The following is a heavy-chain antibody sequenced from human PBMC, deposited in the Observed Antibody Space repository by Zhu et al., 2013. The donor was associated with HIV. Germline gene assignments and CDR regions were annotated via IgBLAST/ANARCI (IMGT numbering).Heavy chain of an antibody. CDR3: ARQPPGYYYVGYFQH. CDR2: IYSGGST. V-gene: IGHV3-66*04. D-gene: IGHD3-22*01. CDR1: GFTVSSNY. Sequence: EVQLVESGGGLVQPGGSLRLSCAASGFTVSSNYMSWVRQAPGKGLEWVSVIYSGGSTYYADSVKGRFTISRDNSKNTLYLQMNSLRAEDTAVYYCARQPPGYYYVGYFQHWGQGTLVTVSS. J-gene: IGHJ1*01.